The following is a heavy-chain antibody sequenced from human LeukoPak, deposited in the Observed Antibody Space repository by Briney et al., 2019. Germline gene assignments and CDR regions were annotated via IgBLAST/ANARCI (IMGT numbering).Heavy chain of an antibody. J-gene: IGHJ5*02. CDR3: AREPAATWGRRFWFDP. CDR2: IIPIFGTA. D-gene: IGHD2-2*01. Sequence: GASVKVSCKASGGTFSSYAISWVRQAPGQGLEWMGGIIPIFGTANYAQKFQGRVTITADESTSTAYMELSSLRSEDTAVYYCAREPAATWGRRFWFDPWGQGTLVTVSS. CDR1: GGTFSSYA. V-gene: IGHV1-69*13.